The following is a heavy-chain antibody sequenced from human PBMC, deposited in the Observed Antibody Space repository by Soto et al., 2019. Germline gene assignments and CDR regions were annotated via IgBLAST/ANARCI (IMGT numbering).Heavy chain of an antibody. CDR3: ARGMYQLRDEYFQH. Sequence: QVQLVQSGAEVKKPGSSVKVSCKASGGTFSSYAISWVRQAPGQGLEWMGGIIPIFGTANYAQKFQGRVTITADESTSTAYTELSSLRSEDTAVYYCARGMYQLRDEYFQHWGQGTLVTVSS. D-gene: IGHD2-2*01. J-gene: IGHJ1*01. V-gene: IGHV1-69*12. CDR2: IIPIFGTA. CDR1: GGTFSSYA.